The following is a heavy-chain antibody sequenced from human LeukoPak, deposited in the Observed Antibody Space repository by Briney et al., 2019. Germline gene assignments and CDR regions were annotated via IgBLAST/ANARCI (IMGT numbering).Heavy chain of an antibody. CDR3: ARVIGWDEPFDI. V-gene: IGHV3-74*01. CDR2: INTDGSST. CDR1: GFTLSSYW. J-gene: IGHJ3*02. Sequence: GGSLRLSCSASGFTLSSYWMHWVRQAPGKGLVWVSRINTDGSSTNYADSVKGRFTVSRDNAKNTLYLQMNSLRAEDTAVYYCARVIGWDEPFDIWGQGTMVTVSS. D-gene: IGHD1-26*01.